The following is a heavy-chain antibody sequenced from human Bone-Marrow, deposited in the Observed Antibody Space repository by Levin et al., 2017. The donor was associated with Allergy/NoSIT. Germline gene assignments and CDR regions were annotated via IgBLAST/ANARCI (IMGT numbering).Heavy chain of an antibody. CDR2: IYYSGST. Sequence: PSQTLSLTCTVSGGSISSGGYYWSWIRQHPGKGLEWIGYIYYSGSTYYNPSLKSRVTISVDTSKNQFSLKLSSVTAADTAVYYCARGAYDILTGIRKQKYTERYYFDYWGQGTLVTVSS. J-gene: IGHJ4*02. CDR3: ARGAYDILTGIRKQKYTERYYFDY. V-gene: IGHV4-31*03. D-gene: IGHD3-9*01. CDR1: GGSISSGGYY.